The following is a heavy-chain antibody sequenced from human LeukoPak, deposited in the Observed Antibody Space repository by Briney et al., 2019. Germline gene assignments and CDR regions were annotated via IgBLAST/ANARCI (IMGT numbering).Heavy chain of an antibody. D-gene: IGHD2-2*03. J-gene: IGHJ4*02. V-gene: IGHV5-51*01. CDR1: GYSFTSYW. Sequence: GESLKISCKGSGYSFTSYWIGWVRQMPGKGLEWMGIIYPGDSDTRYSPSFQGQVTISADKSISTAYLQWSSLKASDTAMYYRARHGYCSSTSCNDHPDYWGQGTLVTVSS. CDR2: IYPGDSDT. CDR3: ARHGYCSSTSCNDHPDY.